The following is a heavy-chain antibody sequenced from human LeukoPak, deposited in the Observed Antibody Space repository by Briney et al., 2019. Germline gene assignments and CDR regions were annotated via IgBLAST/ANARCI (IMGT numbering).Heavy chain of an antibody. CDR3: ARVYYDILTGYSPVDY. J-gene: IGHJ4*02. CDR1: GGSISSSSYY. D-gene: IGHD3-9*01. Sequence: SETLSLTCTVSGGSISSSSYYWGWIRQPPGKGLEWIGSIYYSGSTNYNPSLKSRVTISVDTSQNQFSLKLSSVTAADTAVYYCARVYYDILTGYSPVDYWGQGTLVTVSS. V-gene: IGHV4-39*07. CDR2: IYYSGST.